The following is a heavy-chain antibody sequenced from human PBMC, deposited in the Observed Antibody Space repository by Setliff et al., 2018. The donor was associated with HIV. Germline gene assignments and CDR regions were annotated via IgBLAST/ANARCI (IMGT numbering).Heavy chain of an antibody. D-gene: IGHD3-10*01. CDR1: GFTFSKSA. V-gene: IGHV1-3*01. Sequence: ASVKVSCKASGFTFSKSAIHWVRQAPGQRLELMAWINAANGHAKYSQKFQGRVTITRDTSATIAYMELSSLTSEDTALYFCARTDYDSGKSVLDSWGQGTLVTVYS. J-gene: IGHJ5*01. CDR3: ARTDYDSGKSVLDS. CDR2: INAANGHA.